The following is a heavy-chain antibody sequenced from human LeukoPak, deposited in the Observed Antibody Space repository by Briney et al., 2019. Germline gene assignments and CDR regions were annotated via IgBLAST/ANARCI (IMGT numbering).Heavy chain of an antibody. V-gene: IGHV4-59*11. D-gene: IGHD3-10*01. CDR3: ARGATFRGTYYMDV. J-gene: IGHJ6*03. CDR1: GGPISTHY. CDR2: NDYSLST. Sequence: SETLSLTCIVSGGPISTHYWSWSRQPPGKGLEWIGYNDYSLSTNYNPSLKSRVTISVDTSKNQFSLKLNSVTAADTAVYYCARGATFRGTYYMDVWGKGTTVTVSS.